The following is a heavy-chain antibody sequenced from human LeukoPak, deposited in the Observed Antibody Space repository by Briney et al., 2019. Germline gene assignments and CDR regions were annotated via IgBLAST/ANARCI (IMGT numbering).Heavy chain of an antibody. Sequence: SETLSLTCAVYGGSFSGYYWSWIRQPPGKGLEWIGEINHSGSTNYNPSLKSRVTISVDTSKNQFSLKLSSVTAADTAVYYCARAHNWNYDKPFDCWGQGTLVTVSS. J-gene: IGHJ4*02. CDR2: INHSGST. V-gene: IGHV4-34*01. D-gene: IGHD1-7*01. CDR3: ARAHNWNYDKPFDC. CDR1: GGSFSGYY.